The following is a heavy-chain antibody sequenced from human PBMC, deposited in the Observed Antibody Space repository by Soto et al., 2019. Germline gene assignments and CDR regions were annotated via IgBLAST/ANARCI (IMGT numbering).Heavy chain of an antibody. CDR1: GGSISSYY. CDR3: ARRYGDCFDC. J-gene: IGHJ4*02. V-gene: IGHV4-59*08. D-gene: IGHD4-17*01. Sequence: PSETLSLTCTVSGGSISSYYWSWIRQPPGKGLEWIGYIYYSGSTNYNPSLKSRVTISVDTSKNQFSLKLSSVTAADTAVYYCARRYGDCFDCWGQGTLVTVSS. CDR2: IYYSGST.